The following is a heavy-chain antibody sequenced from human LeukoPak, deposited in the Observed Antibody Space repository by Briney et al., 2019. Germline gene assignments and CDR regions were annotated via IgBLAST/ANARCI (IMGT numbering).Heavy chain of an antibody. J-gene: IGHJ4*02. CDR2: IRSKAYGGTT. CDR3: TRGMSDCGGDCYIFDY. CDR1: GFTFGDYA. D-gene: IGHD2-21*01. Sequence: GWSLRLSRTASGFTFGDYAMSWVRQAPGKGLEWVGFIRSKAYGGTTEYAPSVKGRFTISRNDSKSIASLQMNSLKTEDTTVYYCTRGMSDCGGDCYIFDYWGQGTLVTVSS. V-gene: IGHV3-49*04.